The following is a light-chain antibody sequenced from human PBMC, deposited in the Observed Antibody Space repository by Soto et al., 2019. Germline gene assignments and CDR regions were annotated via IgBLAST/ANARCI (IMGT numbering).Light chain of an antibody. CDR3: QSYDSSLSVVV. J-gene: IGLJ2*01. Sequence: QSVLTQPPSVSGAPGQRVTISCTGSSSNIGADYDVHWYQHLPGKAPKLLIYGSSNRPSGVPERFSGSKSGTSASLAVTGLQAEDEADYYCQSYDSSLSVVVFGAGTKLTVL. CDR2: GSS. CDR1: SSNIGADYD. V-gene: IGLV1-40*01.